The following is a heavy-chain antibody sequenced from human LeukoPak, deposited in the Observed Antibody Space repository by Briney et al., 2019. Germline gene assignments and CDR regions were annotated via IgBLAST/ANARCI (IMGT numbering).Heavy chain of an antibody. D-gene: IGHD3-16*01. CDR1: GGSISTHY. CDR3: ARRRGGFGEGEFDY. Sequence: SEALSLTCAVSGGSISTHYWNWLRQPPGKELEWIGQVHSSGGTISNPSLKSRVTMSLDTSNNQLSLELSSVTAADTAVYYCARRRGGFGEGEFDYWGQVALVTVSA. V-gene: IGHV4-59*11. J-gene: IGHJ4*02. CDR2: VHSSGGT.